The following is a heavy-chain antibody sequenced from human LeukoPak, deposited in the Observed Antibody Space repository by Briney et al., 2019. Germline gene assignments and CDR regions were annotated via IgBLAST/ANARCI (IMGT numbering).Heavy chain of an antibody. V-gene: IGHV1-69*06. D-gene: IGHD3-22*01. Sequence: AASVKVSCKASGGTFSSYAISWVRQAPGQGLEWMGGIIPIFGTANYAQKFQGRVTITADKSTSTAYMELSSLRSEDTAVYYCARDSAQTYYYDSSGYHYFDYWGQGTLVTVSS. CDR1: GGTFSSYA. J-gene: IGHJ4*02. CDR2: IIPIFGTA. CDR3: ARDSAQTYYYDSSGYHYFDY.